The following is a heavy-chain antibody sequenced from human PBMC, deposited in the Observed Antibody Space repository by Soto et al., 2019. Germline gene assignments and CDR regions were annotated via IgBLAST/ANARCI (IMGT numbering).Heavy chain of an antibody. CDR2: VISASGSV. J-gene: IGHJ1*01. V-gene: IGHV1-69*06. Sequence: QVQAVQSGAEVKKPGSSVKISCKASGRIFSSFPTSWVRQVPGQGLEWMGGVISASGSVTYAPKFQGRVTITAVNSAGMGYLELTSLTSEDTAIYYCARVGSRDAYNYVLDHWGPGTMVTVSS. CDR3: ARVGSRDAYNYVLDH. CDR1: GRIFSSFP. D-gene: IGHD5-18*01.